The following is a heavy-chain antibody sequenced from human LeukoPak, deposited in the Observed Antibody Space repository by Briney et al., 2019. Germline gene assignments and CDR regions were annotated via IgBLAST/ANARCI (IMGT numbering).Heavy chain of an antibody. CDR1: GFTFSSYW. CDR3: ARDEYSSGWYLLVN. CDR2: IKEDGSGK. D-gene: IGHD6-19*01. J-gene: IGHJ4*02. V-gene: IGHV3-7*01. Sequence: GGSLRLSCAASGFTFSSYWMSWVRQAPGKGLEWVANIKEDGSGKYYVDSVKGRFTISRDNAKNSLYLQMNSLRAEDTAVYYCARDEYSSGWYLLVNWGQGTLVTVSS.